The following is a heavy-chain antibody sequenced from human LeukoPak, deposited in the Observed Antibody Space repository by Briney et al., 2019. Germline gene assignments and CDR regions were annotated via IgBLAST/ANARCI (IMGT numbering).Heavy chain of an antibody. CDR2: IYYSGST. CDR1: GGSISSYY. D-gene: IGHD3-16*01. J-gene: IGHJ6*03. CDR3: ARETSQKGAHYMDV. V-gene: IGHV4-59*01. Sequence: PSETLSLTCTVSGGSISSYYWSWIRQPPGKGLEWIGYIYYSGSTNYNPSLKSRVTISVDASKNQFSLKLSSVTAADTAVYYCARETSQKGAHYMDVWGKGTTVTISS.